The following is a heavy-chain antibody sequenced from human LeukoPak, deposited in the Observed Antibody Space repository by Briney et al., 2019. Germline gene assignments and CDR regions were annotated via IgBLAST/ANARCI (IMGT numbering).Heavy chain of an antibody. D-gene: IGHD2-2*01. CDR2: INPNSGGT. J-gene: IGHJ4*02. V-gene: IGHV1-2*06. Sequence: ASVKVSCKASGYTFTGYYMHWVRQAPGQGLEWMGRINPNSGGTTYAQKFQGRVTMTRDTSISTAYMELSRLRSDDTAVYYCARVQRYCSSTSCWDFDYWGQGTLVTVSS. CDR3: ARVQRYCSSTSCWDFDY. CDR1: GYTFTGYY.